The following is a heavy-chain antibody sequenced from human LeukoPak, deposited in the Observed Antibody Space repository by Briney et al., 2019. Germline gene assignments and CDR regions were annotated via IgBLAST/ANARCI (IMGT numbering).Heavy chain of an antibody. V-gene: IGHV4-38-2*01. CDR2: IYHSGST. D-gene: IGHD3-3*01. J-gene: IGHJ5*02. CDR3: ARLVSLDYDFWSGYGQLFDP. CDR1: GYSISSGYY. Sequence: SETLSLTCAVSGYSISSGYYWGWIRQPPGKGLEWIGSIYHSGSTYYSPSLKSRVTISVDTSKNQFSLKLSSVTAADTAVYYCARLVSLDYDFWSGYGQLFDPWGQGTLVTVSS.